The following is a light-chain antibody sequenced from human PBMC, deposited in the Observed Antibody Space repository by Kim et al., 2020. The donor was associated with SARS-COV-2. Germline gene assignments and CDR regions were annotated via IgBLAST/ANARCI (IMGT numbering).Light chain of an antibody. CDR2: CAS. J-gene: IGKJ2*01. V-gene: IGKV3-15*01. CDR1: QSVSSN. CDR3: QQYDDWPPYT. Sequence: YPGERVTLSCRASQSVSSNLAWYQQKPDQAPRLLINCASTRATAFPPRFSGSVSGTEFTLTISSLQSEDFAVYYCQQYDDWPPYTFGQGTKLEI.